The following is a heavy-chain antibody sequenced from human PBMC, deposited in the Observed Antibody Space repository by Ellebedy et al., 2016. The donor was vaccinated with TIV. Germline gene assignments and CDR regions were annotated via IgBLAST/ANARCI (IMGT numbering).Heavy chain of an antibody. CDR3: ARDSGWLPLHDAFDI. V-gene: IGHV3-48*02. Sequence: GESLKISXAASGFTFSSYSMNWVRQAPGKGLEWVSYISSSSSTIYYADSVKGRFTISRDNAKNSLYLQMNSLRDEDTAVYYCARDSGWLPLHDAFDIWGQGTMVTVSS. J-gene: IGHJ3*02. D-gene: IGHD2-21*02. CDR1: GFTFSSYS. CDR2: ISSSSSTI.